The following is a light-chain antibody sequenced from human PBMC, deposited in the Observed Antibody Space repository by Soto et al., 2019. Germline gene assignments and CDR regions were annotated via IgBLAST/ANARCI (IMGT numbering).Light chain of an antibody. CDR1: STDVGGYNY. V-gene: IGLV2-11*01. CDR3: CSYAGSYTWV. J-gene: IGLJ3*02. Sequence: QSALTQPRSVSGSPGRSVTISCTGTSTDVGGYNYVSWYQQHPGKVPKLMIYDVDKRPSGVPDRFSGSKSDDTASLTISGLQAEDEADYYCCSYAGSYTWVFGGGTKVTVL. CDR2: DVD.